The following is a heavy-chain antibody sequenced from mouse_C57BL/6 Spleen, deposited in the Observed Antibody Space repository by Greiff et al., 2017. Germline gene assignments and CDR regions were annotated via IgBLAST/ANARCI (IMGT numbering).Heavy chain of an antibody. Sequence: EVKLVESGAELVKPGASVKLSCTASGFNIKDYYMNWVKQRTEQGLEWIGRIDPEDGETKYAPKFQGKATITADTSSNTAYLQLSSLTSEDTAVYYCARHYSNYAFDYWGQGTTLTVSS. CDR3: ARHYSNYAFDY. CDR1: GFNIKDYY. J-gene: IGHJ2*01. V-gene: IGHV14-2*01. D-gene: IGHD2-5*01. CDR2: IDPEDGET.